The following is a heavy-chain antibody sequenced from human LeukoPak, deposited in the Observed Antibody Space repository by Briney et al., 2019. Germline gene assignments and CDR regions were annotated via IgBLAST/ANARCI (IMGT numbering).Heavy chain of an antibody. CDR1: GGSINRYY. D-gene: IGHD2-2*01. J-gene: IGHJ4*02. V-gene: IGHV4-59*01. Sequence: SETLSLTCTVSGGSINRYYWSWLRQPPGKGLEWIGFVYYSGSTNYNPSLLSRVTISVDTSKNQFSLKLSSVTAADTAVYYCARDVIGYCSSASCYSYFDYWGQGTPVTVTS. CDR2: VYYSGST. CDR3: ARDVIGYCSSASCYSYFDY.